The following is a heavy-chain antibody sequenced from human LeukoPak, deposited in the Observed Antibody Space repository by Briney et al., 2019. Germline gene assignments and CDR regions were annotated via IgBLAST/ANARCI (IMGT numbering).Heavy chain of an antibody. J-gene: IGHJ4*02. V-gene: IGHV3-23*01. Sequence: GGSLRLSCAASGFTFSSYAMSWVRQAPGKGLEWVSAISGSGGNTYYADSVKGRFTISRDNSKNTLYLQMNSLRAEDTAVYYCAKAGLWFGEFRRFDYWGQGTLVTVSS. CDR1: GFTFSSYA. CDR2: ISGSGGNT. CDR3: AKAGLWFGEFRRFDY. D-gene: IGHD3-10*01.